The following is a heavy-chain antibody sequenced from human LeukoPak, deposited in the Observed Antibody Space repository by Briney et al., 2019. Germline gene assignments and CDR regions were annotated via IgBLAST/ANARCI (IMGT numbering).Heavy chain of an antibody. D-gene: IGHD3-10*01. CDR1: GGTFSSYA. CDR3: ERSSYYGSGSQYKGGKNWFDP. J-gene: IGHJ5*02. CDR2: IIPIFGTA. V-gene: IGHV1-69*05. Sequence: SVKVSCKASGGTFSSYAISWVRQAPGQGLEWMGRIIPIFGTANYAQKFQGRVTITTDESTSTDYMELSSLRSEDTAVYYCERSSYYGSGSQYKGGKNWFDPWGQGTLVTVSS.